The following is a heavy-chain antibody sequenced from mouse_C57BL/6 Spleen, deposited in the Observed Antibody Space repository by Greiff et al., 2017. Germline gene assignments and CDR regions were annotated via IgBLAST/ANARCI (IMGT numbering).Heavy chain of an antibody. J-gene: IGHJ2*01. CDR2: ISDGGSYT. D-gene: IGHD2-3*01. CDR3: AREAGDGYFEY. Sequence: DVMLVESGGGLVKPGGSLKLSCAASGFTFSSYAMSWVRQTPEKRLEWVATISDGGSYTYYPDNVKGRFTISRDNAKNNLYLQKSHLKSEDTALYYRAREAGDGYFEYWGQGTTLTVSS. CDR1: GFTFSSYA. V-gene: IGHV5-4*01.